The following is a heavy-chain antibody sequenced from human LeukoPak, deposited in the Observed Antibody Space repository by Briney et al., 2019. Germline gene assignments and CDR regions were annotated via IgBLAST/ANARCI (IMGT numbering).Heavy chain of an antibody. CDR3: AREGRAYYYGSGSPFDY. Sequence: GGSLRLSCAASGFTFSSYGMHWVRQAPGKGLEWVADIWYDGSNKYYADSVKGRFTISRDNSKNTLYLHMNSLRAEDTAVYYCAREGRAYYYGSGSPFDYWGQGTLVTVSS. J-gene: IGHJ4*02. CDR2: IWYDGSNK. V-gene: IGHV3-33*01. D-gene: IGHD3-10*01. CDR1: GFTFSSYG.